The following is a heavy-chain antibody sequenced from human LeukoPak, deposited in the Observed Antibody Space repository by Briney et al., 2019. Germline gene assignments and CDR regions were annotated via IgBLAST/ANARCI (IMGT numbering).Heavy chain of an antibody. CDR3: ARVGDGYGDYVRFDY. V-gene: IGHV3-74*01. CDR2: INSVGSST. Sequence: PGGSLRLSCAASGFTFSSYWMHWVRQAPGKGLVWVSRINSVGSSTSYADSVKGRFTISRDNAKNTLYLQLNSLRAEDTAVYYCARVGDGYGDYVRFDYWGQGTLVTVSS. CDR1: GFTFSSYW. J-gene: IGHJ4*02. D-gene: IGHD4-17*01.